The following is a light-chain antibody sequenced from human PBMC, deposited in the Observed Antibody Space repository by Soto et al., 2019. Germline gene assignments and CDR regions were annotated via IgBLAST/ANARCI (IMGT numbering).Light chain of an antibody. CDR3: QQYCGYSLFS. CDR2: DAS. CDR1: QSISGW. V-gene: IGKV1-5*01. Sequence: DIQMTQSPSTLSASVGDRVTITFRASQSISGWLAWYQQRPGKAPKLLIYDASSLESGVPSRFSGSGSGTDCNLSIAGMLTVDFATYYYQQYCGYSLFSFGPGTMVYSK. J-gene: IGKJ3*01.